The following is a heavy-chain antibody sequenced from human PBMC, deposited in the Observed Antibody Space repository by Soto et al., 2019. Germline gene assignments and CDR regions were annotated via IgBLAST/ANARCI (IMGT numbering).Heavy chain of an antibody. CDR2: IYHSGST. J-gene: IGHJ4*02. CDR3: ARGGWAVAGTSYYFDY. V-gene: IGHV4-30-2*01. Sequence: QLQLRESGSGLVKPSQTLSLTCAVSGGSISSGGYSWSWIRQPPGKGLEWIGYIYHSGSTYYNPSLKSRVTISVDRSKNQFSLKLSSVTAADTAVYYCARGGWAVAGTSYYFDYWGQGTLVTVSS. CDR1: GGSISSGGYS. D-gene: IGHD6-19*01.